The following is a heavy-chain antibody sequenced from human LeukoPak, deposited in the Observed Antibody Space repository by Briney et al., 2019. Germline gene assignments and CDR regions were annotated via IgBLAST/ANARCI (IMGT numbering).Heavy chain of an antibody. J-gene: IGHJ6*02. CDR2: IYYSGST. Sequence: KPSETLSLTCTVSGGSISSDSYYWAWIRQPPGKGLEWIASIYYSGSTYYNPSLKSRVTISVDTSRNQFSLKLSSVTAADTAVYYCARYCSGGSCPYYYGMDVWGQGTTVTVSS. CDR1: GGSISSDSYY. CDR3: ARYCSGGSCPYYYGMDV. V-gene: IGHV4-39*07. D-gene: IGHD2-15*01.